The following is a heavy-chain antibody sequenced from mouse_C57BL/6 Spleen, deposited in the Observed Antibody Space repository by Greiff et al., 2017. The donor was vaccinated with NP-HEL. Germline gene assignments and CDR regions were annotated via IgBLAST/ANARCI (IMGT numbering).Heavy chain of an antibody. CDR2: ISDGGSYT. CDR3: ARDRGIYYDYYYAMDY. CDR1: GFTFSSYA. D-gene: IGHD2-4*01. J-gene: IGHJ4*01. V-gene: IGHV5-4*01. Sequence: EVMLVESGGGLVKPGGSLKLSCAASGFTFSSYAMSWVRQTPEKRLEWVATISDGGSYTYYPDNVKGRFTISRDNAKNNLYLQMSHLKSEDTAMYYCARDRGIYYDYYYAMDYWGQGTSVTVSS.